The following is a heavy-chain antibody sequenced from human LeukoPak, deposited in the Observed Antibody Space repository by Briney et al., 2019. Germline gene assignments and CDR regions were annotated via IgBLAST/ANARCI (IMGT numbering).Heavy chain of an antibody. Sequence: SETLSLTCTVSGYSISSGYYWGWIRQTPGKGLEWIGSIHHSGSTDYNPSLKSRVTISLETSKNQFSLKLSSVTAADTAVYYCARGFRGPNFDYWGQGTLVTVSS. CDR1: GYSISSGYY. V-gene: IGHV4-38-2*02. CDR3: ARGFRGPNFDY. J-gene: IGHJ4*02. D-gene: IGHD3-10*01. CDR2: IHHSGST.